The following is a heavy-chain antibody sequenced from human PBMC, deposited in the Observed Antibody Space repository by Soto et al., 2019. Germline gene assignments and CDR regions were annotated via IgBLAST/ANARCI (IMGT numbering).Heavy chain of an antibody. CDR3: AKEATTGTTHYFDY. J-gene: IGHJ4*02. CDR2: ISWNSGSI. V-gene: IGHV3-9*01. D-gene: IGHD1-1*01. Sequence: DVQLVESGGGLVQPGRSLRLSCAASGFTFDDYAMHWVRQAPGKGLEWVSGISWNSGSIGYADSVKGRFTISRDNAKNSLYLQMNSLRAEDTALYYCAKEATTGTTHYFDYWGQGTLVTVSS. CDR1: GFTFDDYA.